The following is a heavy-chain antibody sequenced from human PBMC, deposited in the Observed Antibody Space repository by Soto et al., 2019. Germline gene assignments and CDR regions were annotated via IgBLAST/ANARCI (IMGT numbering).Heavy chain of an antibody. CDR1: GFTFSSYS. Sequence: PGGSLRLSCAASGFTFSSYSMNWVRQAPGKGLEWVSSISSSSSYIYYADSVKGRFTISRDNAQNSLYLQMNSLRAEDTAVYYCARRGGSDPYYYYYGMDVWGQGTTVTVSS. CDR2: ISSSSSYI. CDR3: ARRGGSDPYYYYYGMDV. J-gene: IGHJ6*02. V-gene: IGHV3-21*01.